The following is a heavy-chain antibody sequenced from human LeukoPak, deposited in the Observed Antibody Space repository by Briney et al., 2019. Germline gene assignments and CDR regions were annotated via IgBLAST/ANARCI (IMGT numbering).Heavy chain of an antibody. CDR3: ARRGGGDCSGGTCYDAFDI. Sequence: GESLKISCKGSGYSFTSYWIGWVRQMPGKGLEWMGIIYPGDSDTRYSPSFQGQVTISADKSIGTAFLQWSSLKASDTAMYYCARRGGGDCSGGTCYDAFDIWGQGTMVTVSS. J-gene: IGHJ3*02. D-gene: IGHD2-15*01. CDR2: IYPGDSDT. V-gene: IGHV5-51*01. CDR1: GYSFTSYW.